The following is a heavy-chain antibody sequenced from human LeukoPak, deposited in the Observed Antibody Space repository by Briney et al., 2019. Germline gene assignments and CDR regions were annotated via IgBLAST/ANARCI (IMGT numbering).Heavy chain of an antibody. CDR3: TRTINSWFDP. Sequence: ASVKVSCKPSGYTFINHYIHWVRRAPGQGLEWMGVIRPTDGSTSYAQNFQGRLSMTSDTSTSTAYMELSSLRSEDTAIYYCTRTINSWFDPWGQGTPVSVSS. CDR2: IRPTDGST. CDR1: GYTFINHY. V-gene: IGHV1-46*01. J-gene: IGHJ5*02. D-gene: IGHD3-9*01.